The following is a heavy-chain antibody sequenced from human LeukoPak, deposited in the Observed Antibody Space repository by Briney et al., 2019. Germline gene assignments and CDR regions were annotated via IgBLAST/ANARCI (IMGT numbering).Heavy chain of an antibody. J-gene: IGHJ4*02. CDR1: GFTFTSSA. V-gene: IGHV1-58*01. Sequence: TSVKVSCKASGFTFTSSAVQWVRQARGQRLEWIGWIVVGSGNTDYAQKFRERVTITRDMSTSTAYMELSSLRSEDTAVYYCAAGGDEENLYYCDYWGQGTLVTVSS. CDR3: AAGGDEENLYYCDY. CDR2: IVVGSGNT. D-gene: IGHD3-16*01.